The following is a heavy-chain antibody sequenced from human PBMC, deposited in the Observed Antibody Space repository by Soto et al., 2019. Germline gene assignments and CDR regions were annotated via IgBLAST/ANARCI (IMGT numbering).Heavy chain of an antibody. J-gene: IGHJ4*02. CDR2: ISSNGGST. V-gene: IGHV3-64D*08. CDR3: VKVNGYGDYAYDY. D-gene: IGHD4-17*01. Sequence: GGFLRLSCSASGFTFSSYAMHWVRQAPGKGLEYVSAISSNGGSTYYADSVKGRFTISRDNSKNTLYLQMSSLRAEDTAVYYCVKVNGYGDYAYDYWGQGTLVTVSS. CDR1: GFTFSSYA.